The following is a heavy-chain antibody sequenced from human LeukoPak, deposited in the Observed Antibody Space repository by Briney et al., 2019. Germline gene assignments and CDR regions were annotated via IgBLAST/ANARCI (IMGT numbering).Heavy chain of an antibody. CDR2: IYYSGST. V-gene: IGHV4-39*01. Sequence: SDTLSLTCTVSGGSISSNSFYWGRIRQPPGKGLEWIGSIYYSGSTYYNPSLKSRFTISVDTSKNHFSLKLSSVTAADTAVYYCARQYSSSWIDAFDIWGQGTMVTVSS. D-gene: IGHD6-13*01. J-gene: IGHJ3*02. CDR1: GGSISSNSFY. CDR3: ARQYSSSWIDAFDI.